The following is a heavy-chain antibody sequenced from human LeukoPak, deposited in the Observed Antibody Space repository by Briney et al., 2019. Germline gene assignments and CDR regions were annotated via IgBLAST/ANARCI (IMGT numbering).Heavy chain of an antibody. CDR2: IYYSGST. CDR3: ARDPGDFWSGYPYDAFDI. D-gene: IGHD3-3*01. J-gene: IGHJ3*02. V-gene: IGHV4-59*01. Sequence: SETLSLTCTVSGGSISSYYWSWIRQPPGKGLEWIGYIYYSGSTNYNPSLKSRVTISVDTSKNLFSLKLSSVTAADTAVYYCARDPGDFWSGYPYDAFDIWGQGTMVTVSS. CDR1: GGSISSYY.